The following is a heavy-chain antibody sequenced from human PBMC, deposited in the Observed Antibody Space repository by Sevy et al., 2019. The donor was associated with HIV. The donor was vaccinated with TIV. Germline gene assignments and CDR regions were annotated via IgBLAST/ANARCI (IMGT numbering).Heavy chain of an antibody. CDR1: GGSITDTPYY. CDR3: ASLKCSGGSCSPFDAFDI. V-gene: IGHV4-39*01. D-gene: IGHD2-15*01. J-gene: IGHJ3*02. Sequence: QSQTLSLTCIVSGGSITDTPYYWGWIRQPPGKGLEWIGTIHYTGNTYSTLSLKSRLTISADTSNNQFSLKLSSVTAADTAVYYCASLKCSGGSCSPFDAFDIWGQGTKVTVSS. CDR2: IHYTGNT.